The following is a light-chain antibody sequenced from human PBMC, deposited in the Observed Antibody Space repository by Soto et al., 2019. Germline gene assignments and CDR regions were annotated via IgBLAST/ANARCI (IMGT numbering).Light chain of an antibody. V-gene: IGKV1-39*01. J-gene: IGKJ1*01. CDR1: QSISSY. CDR2: AAS. Sequence: DIQMTQPQSSLSASVRDRVTITCRASQSISSYLNWYQQKPGKAPKLLIYAASSLQSGVPSRFSGSGSGTDFTLTVSSLQPEDFATYFCQQSYSTPRTFGQGTKVDIK. CDR3: QQSYSTPRT.